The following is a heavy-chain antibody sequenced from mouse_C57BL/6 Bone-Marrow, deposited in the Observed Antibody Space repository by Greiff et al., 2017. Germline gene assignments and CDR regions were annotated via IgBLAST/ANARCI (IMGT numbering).Heavy chain of an antibody. J-gene: IGHJ1*03. Sequence: QVQLQQPGAELARPGASVKLSCKASGYTFTSYGISWVKQRTGQGLEWIGEIYPRSGNTYYNEKFKGKATLTVVKSSSTAYMELRSLTSEDAAVXFYAGAGYYGSCYGGYFDVWGTGTTVTVSS. CDR1: GYTFTSYG. V-gene: IGHV1-81*01. CDR3: AGAGYYGSCYGGYFDV. D-gene: IGHD1-1*01. CDR2: IYPRSGNT.